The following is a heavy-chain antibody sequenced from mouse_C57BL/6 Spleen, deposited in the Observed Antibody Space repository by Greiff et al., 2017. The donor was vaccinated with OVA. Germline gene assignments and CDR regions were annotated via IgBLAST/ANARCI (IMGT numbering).Heavy chain of an antibody. J-gene: IGHJ4*01. CDR1: GYTFTSCW. CDR3: TRRGFAVVDAMDY. CDR2: IYPGNSDT. D-gene: IGHD1-1*01. Sequence: EVKLVESGTVLARPGASVKMSCKTSGYTFTSCWMHWVKQRPGQGLEWIGAIYPGNSDTSYNQKFKGKAKLTAVTSASTAYMELSSLTNEDSAVYYCTRRGFAVVDAMDYWGQGTSVTVSS. V-gene: IGHV1-5*01.